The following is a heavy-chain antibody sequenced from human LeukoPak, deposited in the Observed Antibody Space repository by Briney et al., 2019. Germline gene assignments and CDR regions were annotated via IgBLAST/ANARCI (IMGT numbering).Heavy chain of an antibody. J-gene: IGHJ4*02. CDR3: ARYYFWEQYYFDY. Sequence: AGGSLRLSCAASGFTFSNYNMNWVRQAPGKGLEWVSSISSSTSYKNYADSVKGRFTISRDNAKNSLYLQMNSLRAEDTAVYYCARYYFWEQYYFDYWGQGTLVTVSS. V-gene: IGHV3-21*01. CDR2: ISSSTSYK. D-gene: IGHD3-16*01. CDR1: GFTFSNYN.